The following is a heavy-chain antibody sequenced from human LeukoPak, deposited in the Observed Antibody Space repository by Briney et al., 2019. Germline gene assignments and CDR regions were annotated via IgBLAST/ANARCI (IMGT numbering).Heavy chain of an antibody. CDR2: ILDDGNNK. CDR3: VRGGVNYYDSGSQNAFDI. Sequence: PGGSVTLSCAASGLTLSTYSMRWARQPPGGGWEWVAVILDDGNNKYNANSVKRRLTISRDNYKSTLYLQMNSLRPEETAVYYCVRGGVNYYDSGSQNAFDIWGQGTMVAVSS. CDR1: GLTLSTYS. J-gene: IGHJ3*02. V-gene: IGHV3-30-3*01. D-gene: IGHD3-22*01.